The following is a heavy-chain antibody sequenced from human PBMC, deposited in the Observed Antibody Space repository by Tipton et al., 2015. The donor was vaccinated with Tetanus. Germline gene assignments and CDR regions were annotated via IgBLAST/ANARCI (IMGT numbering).Heavy chain of an antibody. CDR3: AKDKGDCSSTSCSYYYYGMDV. V-gene: IGHV3-9*01. CDR2: ISWNSGSI. D-gene: IGHD2-2*01. J-gene: IGHJ6*02. CDR1: GFTFDDYA. Sequence: CAASGFTFDDYAMHWVRQAPGKGLEWVSGISWNSGSIGYADSVKGRFTISRDNAKNSLYLQMNSLRAEDTALYYCAKDKGDCSSTSCSYYYYGMDVWGQGTTVTVSS.